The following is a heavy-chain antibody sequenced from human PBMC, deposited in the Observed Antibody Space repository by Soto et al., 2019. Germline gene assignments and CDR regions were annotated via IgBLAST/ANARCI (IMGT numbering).Heavy chain of an antibody. CDR1: GFTFNYYW. J-gene: IGHJ4*02. Sequence: EVQLVESGGGLVQPGGSLRLSCVASGFTFNYYWMHWVRQAPGKGLVWVSRIQSDGSSPDYVDSVKGRFTISRDNAKNTLYLQMNNLRAEATAVYYCARGGDPDYWGQGTLVTVSS. CDR2: IQSDGSSP. V-gene: IGHV3-74*01. D-gene: IGHD2-21*02. CDR3: ARGGDPDY.